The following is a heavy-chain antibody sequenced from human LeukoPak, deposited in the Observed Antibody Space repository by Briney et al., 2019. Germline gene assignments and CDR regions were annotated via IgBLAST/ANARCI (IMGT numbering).Heavy chain of an antibody. J-gene: IGHJ4*02. CDR1: GFTFSSYD. V-gene: IGHV3-30*02. CDR3: TDVEYFFDY. D-gene: IGHD3-10*01. CDR2: IRYDGSNT. Sequence: GGSLRLSCEASGFTFSSYDMHWVRQAPGKGLEWVAFIRYDGSNTYYADSVKGRFIISRDNSKNTLYLQMNSPRPEDTSILVVTDVEYFFDYWGQGTLVTVSS.